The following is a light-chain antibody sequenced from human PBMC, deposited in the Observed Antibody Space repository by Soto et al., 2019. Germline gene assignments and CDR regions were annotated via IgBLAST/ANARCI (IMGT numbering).Light chain of an antibody. CDR2: DVS. CDR1: SSDVGAYNY. J-gene: IGLJ2*01. V-gene: IGLV2-14*03. CDR3: SSYTSSSTPVV. Sequence: QPASMSGSPGQSITISCTGTSSDVGAYNYVSWYQQHPGKAPKLIIYDVSYRPSGVSNRFSGSKSGNTASLTISGLQAEDEADYYCSSYTSSSTPVVFGGGTKLTVL.